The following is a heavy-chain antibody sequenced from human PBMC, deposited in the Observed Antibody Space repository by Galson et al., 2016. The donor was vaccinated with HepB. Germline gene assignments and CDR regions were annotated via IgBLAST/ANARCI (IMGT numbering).Heavy chain of an antibody. CDR2: IYSDGSA. Sequence: SPRLSCAASGFVVSTKYMSWVRQAPGKGLEWVSVIYSDGSAYYADSVKGRFTISRDISKNMVDLQMNNLRAEDTAVYYCAREKGYLTNWFFDLWGRGTLVTVSS. J-gene: IGHJ2*01. D-gene: IGHD3-16*02. CDR3: AREKGYLTNWFFDL. V-gene: IGHV3-66*02. CDR1: GFVVSTKY.